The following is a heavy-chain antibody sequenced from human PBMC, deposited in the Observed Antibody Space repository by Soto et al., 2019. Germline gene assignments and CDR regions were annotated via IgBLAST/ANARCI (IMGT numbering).Heavy chain of an antibody. CDR3: ARVIPGVEAWFDP. J-gene: IGHJ5*02. D-gene: IGHD2-2*01. CDR1: GYTFTNFG. Sequence: ASVKVSCKASGYTFTNFGVTWVRRAPGQGLEWMGWISAYADTPNYAQKFQGRVTMTIDTSTSTAYMDLRSLTSDDTAVYYCARVIPGVEAWFDPWGQGTLVTVSS. CDR2: ISAYADTP. V-gene: IGHV1-18*01.